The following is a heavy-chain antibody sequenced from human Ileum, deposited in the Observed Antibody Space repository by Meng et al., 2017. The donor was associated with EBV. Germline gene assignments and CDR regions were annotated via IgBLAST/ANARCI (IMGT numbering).Heavy chain of an antibody. CDR3: ASSDYYRSDY. D-gene: IGHD3-22*01. V-gene: IGHV4-4*02. J-gene: IGHJ4*02. CDR2: TSHSGST. Sequence: QVQLQESGPGLVKPSETLSLTWAVSGGSISRSDWWSWVRQPPGKGLEWIGETSHSGSTNYSPSLKSRVTISLDKSKNQLSLKLNSVTAADTAVYYCASSDYYRSDYWGQGTLVTVSS. CDR1: GGSISRSDW.